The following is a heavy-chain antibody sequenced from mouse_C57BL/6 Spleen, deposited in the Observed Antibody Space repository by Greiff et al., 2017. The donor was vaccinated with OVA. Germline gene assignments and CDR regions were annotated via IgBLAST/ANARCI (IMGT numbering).Heavy chain of an antibody. CDR3: AREGRPYWYFDV. Sequence: EVKLVESAGGLVQPGSSMKLSCTASGFTFSDYYMAWVRQVPEKGLEWVANINYDGSSTYYLDSLKSRFIISRDNAKNILYLQMSSLKSEDTATYYCAREGRPYWYFDVWGTGTTVTVSS. CDR1: GFTFSDYY. CDR2: INYDGSST. D-gene: IGHD1-1*01. V-gene: IGHV5-16*01. J-gene: IGHJ1*03.